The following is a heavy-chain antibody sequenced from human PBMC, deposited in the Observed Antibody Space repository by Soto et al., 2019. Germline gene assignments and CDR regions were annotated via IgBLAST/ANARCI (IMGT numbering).Heavy chain of an antibody. CDR2: IYYSGST. D-gene: IGHD1-26*01. Sequence: PSETLSLTCTVSGGSISGYYWSWIRQPPGKGLEWIGYIYYSGSTNYNPSLKSRVTISVDTSKNQLSLRVSSLTAADTAVYYCARSGSYGGFFANWGQGNLVTVSS. CDR3: ARSGSYGGFFAN. V-gene: IGHV4-59*01. CDR1: GGSISGYY. J-gene: IGHJ4*02.